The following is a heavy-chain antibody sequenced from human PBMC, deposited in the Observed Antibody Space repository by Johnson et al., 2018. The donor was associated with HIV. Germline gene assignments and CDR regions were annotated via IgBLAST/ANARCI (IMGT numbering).Heavy chain of an antibody. CDR2: IRYDGSNK. J-gene: IGHJ3*02. Sequence: QVQLVESGGGLVQPGGSLRLSCAASGLTFSAYDMHWVRQAPGKGLEWVAFIRYDGSNKYYADSVKGRFTISRDNSKNTLYLQMNSLRAEDTAVYYCARNRISLWFREGAFDIWGQGTIVTVSS. CDR3: ARNRISLWFREGAFDI. D-gene: IGHD3-10*01. V-gene: IGHV3-30*02. CDR1: GLTFSAYD.